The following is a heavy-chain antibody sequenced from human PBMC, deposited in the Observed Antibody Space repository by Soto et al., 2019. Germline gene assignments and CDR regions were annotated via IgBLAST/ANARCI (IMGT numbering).Heavy chain of an antibody. Sequence: SETLSLTCAVSGGSISSGGYSWSWIRQPPGKGLEWIGYIYHSGSTYYNPSLKSRVTISVDRSKNQFSLKLSSVTAADTAVYYCARKLEYCISTSCSSTDWGQGPLVTVS. CDR2: IYHSGST. CDR3: ARKLEYCISTSCSSTD. V-gene: IGHV4-30-2*01. CDR1: GGSISSGGYS. D-gene: IGHD2-2*01. J-gene: IGHJ4*02.